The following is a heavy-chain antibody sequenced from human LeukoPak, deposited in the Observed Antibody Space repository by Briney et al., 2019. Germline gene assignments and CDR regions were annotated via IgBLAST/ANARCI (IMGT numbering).Heavy chain of an antibody. Sequence: GGSLRLSCAASGFTFSSYEMNWVRQAPGKGLEWVSYISSSGSTIYYADSVKGRFTISRDNAKNSLYLQMNSLRAEDTAVYYCAKDWARLKWFGESLSSRPSRHYMDVWGKGTTVTISS. CDR1: GFTFSSYE. V-gene: IGHV3-48*03. J-gene: IGHJ6*03. CDR3: AKDWARLKWFGESLSSRPSRHYMDV. CDR2: ISSSGSTI. D-gene: IGHD3-10*01.